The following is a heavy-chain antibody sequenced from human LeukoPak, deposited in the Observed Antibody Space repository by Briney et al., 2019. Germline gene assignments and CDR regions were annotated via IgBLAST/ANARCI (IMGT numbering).Heavy chain of an antibody. D-gene: IGHD5-18*01. CDR1: GFTVSSNY. V-gene: IGHV3-53*01. Sequence: GGSLRLSCAASGFTVSSNYMSWVRQAPGKGREWGSVIYSGGSTYYANSVKGRFTISRDNSKNTLYLQMNSLRAEDTAVYYCASTDTAMAPFDYWGQGTLVTVSS. J-gene: IGHJ4*02. CDR3: ASTDTAMAPFDY. CDR2: IYSGGST.